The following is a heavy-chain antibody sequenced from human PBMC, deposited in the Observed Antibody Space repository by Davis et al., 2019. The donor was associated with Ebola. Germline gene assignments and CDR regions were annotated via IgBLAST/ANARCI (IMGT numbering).Heavy chain of an antibody. J-gene: IGHJ4*02. CDR1: EFTFSGYA. V-gene: IGHV4-34*01. CDR3: ARGWAYSGSYGR. D-gene: IGHD1-26*01. Sequence: ESLKISCAASEFTFSGYAMSWIRQPPGKGLEWIGEINHSGSTNYNPSLKSRVTISVDTSKNQFSLKLSSVTAADTAVYYCARGWAYSGSYGRWGQGTLVTVSS. CDR2: INHSGST.